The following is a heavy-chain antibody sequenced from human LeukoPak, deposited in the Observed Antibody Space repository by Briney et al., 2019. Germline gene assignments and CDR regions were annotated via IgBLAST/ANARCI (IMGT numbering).Heavy chain of an antibody. CDR3: ARDRSSTSRLIDY. Sequence: GGSLRLSCAASGFTFSSHGMHWVRQAPGKGLEWVAVIWYDGSNKYYADSVKGRFTISRDNSKNTLYLQMNSLRAEDTAVYYCARDRSSTSRLIDYWGQGTLVTVSS. V-gene: IGHV3-33*01. J-gene: IGHJ4*02. CDR1: GFTFSSHG. CDR2: IWYDGSNK. D-gene: IGHD2-2*01.